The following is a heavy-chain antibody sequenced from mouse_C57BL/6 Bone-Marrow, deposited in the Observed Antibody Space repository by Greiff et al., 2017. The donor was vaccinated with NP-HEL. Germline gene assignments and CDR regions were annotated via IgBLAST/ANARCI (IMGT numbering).Heavy chain of an antibody. CDR2: RRNKANDYTT. CDR1: GFTFSDFY. V-gene: IGHV7-1*01. Sequence: EVQVVESGGGLVQSGRSLRLSCATSGFTFSDFYMEWVRQAPGKGLEWIAARRNKANDYTTEYSAAVKGRFSVSRDTTQSILYLQMNALRADDTAIYYCAREADYYAMDYWGQGTSVTVSS. J-gene: IGHJ4*01. CDR3: AREADYYAMDY.